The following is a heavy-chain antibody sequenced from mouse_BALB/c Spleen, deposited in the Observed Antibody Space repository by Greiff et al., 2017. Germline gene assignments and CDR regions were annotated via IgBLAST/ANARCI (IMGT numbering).Heavy chain of an antibody. V-gene: IGHV2-2*02. Sequence: QVQLKQSGPGLVQPSQSLSITCTVSGFSLTSYGVHWVRQSPGKGLEWLGVIWSGGSTDYNAAFISRPSISKDNSKSQVFFKMNSLQANDTAIYYCARNYGYDGYYAMDYWGQGTSVTVSS. J-gene: IGHJ4*01. CDR1: GFSLTSYG. CDR3: ARNYGYDGYYAMDY. CDR2: IWSGGST. D-gene: IGHD2-2*01.